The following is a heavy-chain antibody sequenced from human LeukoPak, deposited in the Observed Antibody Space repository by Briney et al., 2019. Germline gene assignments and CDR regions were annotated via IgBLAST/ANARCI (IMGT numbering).Heavy chain of an antibody. D-gene: IGHD3-10*01. CDR1: GGTFSSYA. CDR2: IIPIFGTA. CDR3: AKREYYGSGSYDY. Sequence: SVKVSCKASGGTFSSYAISWVRQAPGQGLEWMGGIIPIFGTANYAQKFQGRVTITADESTSTAYMELSSLRSEDTAVYYCAKREYYGSGSYDYWGQGTLVTVSS. J-gene: IGHJ4*02. V-gene: IGHV1-69*13.